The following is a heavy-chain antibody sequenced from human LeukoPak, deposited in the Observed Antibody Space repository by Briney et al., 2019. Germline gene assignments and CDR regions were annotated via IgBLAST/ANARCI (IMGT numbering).Heavy chain of an antibody. V-gene: IGHV1-8*01. CDR1: GYTFTSYD. CDR3: ARTVLRYGPRASGY. Sequence: GASVKVSCKASGYTFTSYDINWVRQATGQGLEWMGWMNPNSGNTGYAQKLQGRVTMTRNTSISTAYMELSSLRSEDTAVYYCARTVLRYGPRASGYWGQGTLVTVSS. CDR2: MNPNSGNT. D-gene: IGHD3-9*01. J-gene: IGHJ4*02.